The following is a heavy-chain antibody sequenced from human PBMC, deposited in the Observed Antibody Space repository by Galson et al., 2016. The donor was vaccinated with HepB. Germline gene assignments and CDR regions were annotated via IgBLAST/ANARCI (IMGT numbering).Heavy chain of an antibody. D-gene: IGHD5-12*01. CDR1: GFTFRSYL. J-gene: IGHJ4*02. CDR3: VSPRGDSGWPTFFDN. CDR2: IKHDGREK. V-gene: IGHV3-7*02. Sequence: SLRLSCAASGFTFRSYLLTWVRQAPGKGLEWVAHIKHDGREKYYVGSLRGRFTISRDNAKNTLYLQMNSLRIGDTAVYYCVSPRGDSGWPTFFDNWGQRTLVTVSS.